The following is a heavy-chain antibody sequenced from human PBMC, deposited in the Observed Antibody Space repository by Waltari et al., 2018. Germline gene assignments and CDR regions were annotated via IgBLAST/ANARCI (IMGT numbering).Heavy chain of an antibody. CDR1: GYTFTSYA. CDR2: INAGKGNT. J-gene: IGHJ6*02. V-gene: IGHV1-3*01. Sequence: QVQLVQSGAEVKKPGASVKVSCKASGYTFTSYAMHWVRQAPGQRLEWMGWINAGKGNTKYSQKFQGRVTITRDTSASTAYMELSSLRSEDTAVYYCARDLGGGKFYGMDVWGQGTTVTVSS. D-gene: IGHD2-15*01. CDR3: ARDLGGGKFYGMDV.